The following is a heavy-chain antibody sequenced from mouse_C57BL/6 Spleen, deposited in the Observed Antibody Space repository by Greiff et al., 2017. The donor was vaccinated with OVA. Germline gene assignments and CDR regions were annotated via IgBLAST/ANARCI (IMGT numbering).Heavy chain of an antibody. V-gene: IGHV5-6*01. J-gene: IGHJ2*01. D-gene: IGHD2-4*01. CDR1: GFTFSSYG. CDR3: ARQGLRLPYYFDY. CDR2: ISSGGSYT. Sequence: EVKVVESGGDLVKPGGSLKLSCAASGFTFSSYGMSWVRQTPDKRLEWVATISSGGSYTYYPDSVKGRFTISRDNAKNTLYLQMSSLKSEDTAMYYCARQGLRLPYYFDYWGQGTTLTVSS.